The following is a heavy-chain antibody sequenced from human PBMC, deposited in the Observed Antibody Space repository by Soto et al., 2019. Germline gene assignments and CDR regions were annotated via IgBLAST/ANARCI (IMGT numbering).Heavy chain of an antibody. CDR3: ARGQEGVVSTH. V-gene: IGHV4-34*01. J-gene: IGHJ4*02. CDR1: GGSLSGYY. CDR2: VKDGGHT. D-gene: IGHD5-12*01. Sequence: QVQLQQWGAGLLKPSETLSLNCAVTGGSLSGYYWSWIRQPLGKGLEWIGEVKDGGHTNYRPSLRGRVTISPDPANNQFSRRQNSVTAADTGVYYCARGQEGVVSTHWDQGSLVTVSS.